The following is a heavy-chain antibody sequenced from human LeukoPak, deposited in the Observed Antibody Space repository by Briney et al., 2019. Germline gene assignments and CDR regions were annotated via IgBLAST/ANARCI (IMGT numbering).Heavy chain of an antibody. Sequence: GGSLRPSCAASGLTFSAYAMSWVARAPGKGLGWVSAFSGSGGSTYYADSVKGRFTISRDNAKNSLYLQMNSLRAEDTALYYCAKDSHYGSGSYYDYWGQGTLVTVSS. CDR3: AKDSHYGSGSYYDY. D-gene: IGHD3-10*01. V-gene: IGHV3-23*01. CDR2: FSGSGGST. CDR1: GLTFSAYA. J-gene: IGHJ4*02.